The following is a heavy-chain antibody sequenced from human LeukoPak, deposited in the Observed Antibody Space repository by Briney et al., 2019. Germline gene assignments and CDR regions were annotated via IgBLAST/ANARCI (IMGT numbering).Heavy chain of an antibody. J-gene: IGHJ4*02. V-gene: IGHV3-48*04. CDR3: ARDYHSMIVATRFDY. Sequence: GGSLRLSCAASGFTFSSYAMTWVRQAPGKGLEWVSYISSSGSTIYYADSVKGRFTISRDNAKNSLYLQMNSLRAEDTAVYYCARDYHSMIVATRFDYWGQGTLVTVSS. CDR1: GFTFSSYA. D-gene: IGHD3-22*01. CDR2: ISSSGSTI.